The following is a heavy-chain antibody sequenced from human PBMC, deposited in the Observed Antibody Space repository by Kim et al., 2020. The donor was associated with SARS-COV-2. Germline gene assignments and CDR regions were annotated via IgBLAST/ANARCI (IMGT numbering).Heavy chain of an antibody. J-gene: IGHJ3*02. D-gene: IGHD3-10*01. CDR1: GFTFSSYA. CDR3: HGEYDAFDI. V-gene: IGHV3-30*04. Sequence: GGSLRLSCAASGFTFSSYAMHWVRQAPGKGLEWVAVISYDGSNKYYADSVKGRFTISRDNSKNTLYLQMNSLRAEDTAVYYSHGEYDAFDIWGQGTMVTVSS. CDR2: ISYDGSNK.